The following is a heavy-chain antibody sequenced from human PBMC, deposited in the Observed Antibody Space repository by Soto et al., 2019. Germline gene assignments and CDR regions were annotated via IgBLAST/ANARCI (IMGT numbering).Heavy chain of an antibody. D-gene: IGHD1-26*01. CDR1: GCKFSNYW. CDR3: ARDSRRVGATSDLDY. CDR2: IKGDGSGK. Sequence: PGGSLRLSCAASGCKFSNYWISWVRQAPGKGLEWVANIKGDGSGKYYVDSMKGRFTISRDNAENSLYLQLNSLRVEDTALYYCARDSRRVGATSDLDYWGQGTLVTVSS. J-gene: IGHJ4*02. V-gene: IGHV3-7*01.